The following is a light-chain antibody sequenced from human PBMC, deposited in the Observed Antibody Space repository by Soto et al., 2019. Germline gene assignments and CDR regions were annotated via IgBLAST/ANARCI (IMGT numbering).Light chain of an antibody. CDR3: SSYAGSNNLG. V-gene: IGLV2-8*01. J-gene: IGLJ2*01. CDR1: SSDVGGYNY. Sequence: QYALTQPPSASGSPGQSVTISCTGTSSDVGGYNYVSWYQQHPGKAPKLMIYEVSKRPSGVPDRFSGSKSGNTASLTVSGLQAEDEADYYCSSYAGSNNLGFGGGTKVTVL. CDR2: EVS.